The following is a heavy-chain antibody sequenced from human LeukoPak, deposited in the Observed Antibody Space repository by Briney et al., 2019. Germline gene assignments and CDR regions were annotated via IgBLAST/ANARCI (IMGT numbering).Heavy chain of an antibody. V-gene: IGHV6-1*01. D-gene: IGHD3/OR15-3a*01. CDR2: TYYRSKWYN. J-gene: IGHJ4*02. CDR1: GDSVSSNSAA. Sequence: SQTLSLTCAISGDSVSSNSAAWNWIRQSPSRGLEWLGRTYYRSKWYNEYGVSVRSRITINPDTSKNQFSLHLNSVTPEDTAVYYCAREATVLDLRFDQWGLETLVTVSS. CDR3: AREATVLDLRFDQ.